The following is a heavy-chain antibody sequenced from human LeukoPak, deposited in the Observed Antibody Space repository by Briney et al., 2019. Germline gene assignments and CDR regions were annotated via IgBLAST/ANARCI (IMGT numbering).Heavy chain of an antibody. J-gene: IGHJ6*02. D-gene: IGHD5-12*01. CDR1: GGSISSYY. V-gene: IGHV4-59*01. Sequence: SETLSLTCTVSGGSISSYYWSWIRQPPGKGLEWIGYIYYSGSTNYNPSLKSRVTISVDTSKNQFSLKLSSVTAADTAVYYCAREAGYSGYDWNGMDVWGQGTTVTVSS. CDR3: AREAGYSGYDWNGMDV. CDR2: IYYSGST.